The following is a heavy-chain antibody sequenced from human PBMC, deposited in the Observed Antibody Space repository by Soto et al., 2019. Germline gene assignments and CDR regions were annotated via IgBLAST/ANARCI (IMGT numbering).Heavy chain of an antibody. V-gene: IGHV3-30*18. CDR3: AKSGCSGGSCYQTYYYYGMDV. D-gene: IGHD2-15*01. CDR1: GFTFSSYG. CDR2: ISYDGSNK. J-gene: IGHJ6*02. Sequence: QVQLVESGGGVVQPGRSLRLSCAASGFTFSSYGMHWVRQAPGKGLEWVAGISYDGSNKYYADSVKGRFTISRDNSKNTLYLQMNSLRAEDTAVYYCAKSGCSGGSCYQTYYYYGMDVWGQGTTVTVSS.